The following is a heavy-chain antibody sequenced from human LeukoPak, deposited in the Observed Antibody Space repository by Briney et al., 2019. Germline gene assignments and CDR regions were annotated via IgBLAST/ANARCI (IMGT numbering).Heavy chain of an antibody. V-gene: IGHV4-39*07. CDR3: ARESIAVAGYFDY. CDR2: IYYSGST. Sequence: PSETLSLTCTVSGGSISSSSYYWGWVRQPPGKGLEWIGSIYYSGSTYYNPSLKSRVTISVDTSKNQFSLKLSSVTAADTAVYYCARESIAVAGYFDYWGQGTLVTFSS. J-gene: IGHJ4*02. D-gene: IGHD6-19*01. CDR1: GGSISSSSYY.